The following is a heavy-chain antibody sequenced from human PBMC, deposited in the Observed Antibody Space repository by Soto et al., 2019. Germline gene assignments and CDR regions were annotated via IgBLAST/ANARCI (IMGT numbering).Heavy chain of an antibody. J-gene: IGHJ6*02. Sequence: GASVKVSCKASGYTFTSYGISWVRQAPGQGLEWMGWISAYNCNTNSAQKLQGRVTMTTDTSTSTADMELRNLSSDDTAVYYCARDHPPYGYGMDVWGQGATVTVSS. CDR3: ARDHPPYGYGMDV. CDR1: GYTFTSYG. CDR2: ISAYNCNT. V-gene: IGHV1-18*01. D-gene: IGHD4-17*01.